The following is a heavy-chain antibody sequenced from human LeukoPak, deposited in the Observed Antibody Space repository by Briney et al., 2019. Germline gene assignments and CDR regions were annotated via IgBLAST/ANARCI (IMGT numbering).Heavy chain of an antibody. CDR1: GFTFSSYG. V-gene: IGHV3-74*03. J-gene: IGHJ4*02. D-gene: IGHD1-14*01. CDR3: SRDTTGHDDY. Sequence: GGSLRLSCAASGFTFSSYGMHWIRQAPGKGLVWVSRINTDESDISSADSVKGRFTISRDNAKSTLYLQMNSLRAEDTAVYYCSRDTTGHDDYWGQGTLVTVSS. CDR2: INTDESDI.